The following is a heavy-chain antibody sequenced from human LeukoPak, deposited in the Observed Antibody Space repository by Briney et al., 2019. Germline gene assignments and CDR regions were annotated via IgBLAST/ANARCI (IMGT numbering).Heavy chain of an antibody. Sequence: ASVKVSCKASGYPFVSYVIHWVRQAPGQRLEWMGWINPDNGNAEYSQKFQGRVTITADESTSTAYMELSSLRSEDTAVYYCAIKAGLDYWGQGTLVTVSS. CDR2: INPDNGNA. J-gene: IGHJ4*02. CDR1: GYPFVSYV. V-gene: IGHV1-3*01. CDR3: AIKAGLDY.